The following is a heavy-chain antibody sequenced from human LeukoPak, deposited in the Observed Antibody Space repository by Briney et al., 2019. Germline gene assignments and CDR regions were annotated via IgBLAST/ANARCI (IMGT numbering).Heavy chain of an antibody. CDR3: ASFNWGQTY. J-gene: IGHJ4*02. CDR1: GGSFSGYY. D-gene: IGHD7-27*01. V-gene: IGHV4-59*01. Sequence: SETLSLTCAVYGGSFSGYYWSWIRQPPGKGLEWIGYIYYSGSTNYKPSLKSRVTISEDTSKNQFSLKLSSVTAADTAVYYCASFNWGQTYWGQGTLVTVSS. CDR2: IYYSGST.